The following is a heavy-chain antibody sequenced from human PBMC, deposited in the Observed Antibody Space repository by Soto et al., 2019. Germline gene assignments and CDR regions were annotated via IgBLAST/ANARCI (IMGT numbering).Heavy chain of an antibody. Sequence: QVQLVQSGAEVKKPGSSVKVSCKASGGTFSSYAISWVRQAPGQGREWMGGIIPIFGTANYAQKFQGRVTITADESTSTAYMELSSLRSEDTAVYYCARDDIVVVPAAKGYYYGMDVWGQGTTVTVSS. CDR2: IIPIFGTA. J-gene: IGHJ6*02. D-gene: IGHD2-2*01. CDR3: ARDDIVVVPAAKGYYYGMDV. CDR1: GGTFSSYA. V-gene: IGHV1-69*01.